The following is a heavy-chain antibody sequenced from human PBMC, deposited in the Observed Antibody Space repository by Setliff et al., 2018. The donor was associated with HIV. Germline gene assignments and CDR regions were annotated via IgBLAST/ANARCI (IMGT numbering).Heavy chain of an antibody. D-gene: IGHD3-3*01. CDR1: GGSINSYY. Sequence: SETLSLTCSVSGGSINSYYWSWIRQPPGKGLEWIGYIYYSGTTNYNPSLKSRVTISVDTSNNQFSLKLSSLTAADTAVYYCARGGGPTIFGLDPWGQGTLVTVSS. CDR3: ARGGGPTIFGLDP. J-gene: IGHJ5*02. CDR2: IYYSGTT. V-gene: IGHV4-59*01.